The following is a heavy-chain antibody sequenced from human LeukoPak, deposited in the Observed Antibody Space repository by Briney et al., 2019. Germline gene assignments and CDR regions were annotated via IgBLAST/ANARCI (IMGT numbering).Heavy chain of an antibody. CDR3: AELGITMIGGV. CDR2: ISSSGSTI. V-gene: IGHV3-48*03. CDR1: GFTFDNYA. J-gene: IGHJ6*04. D-gene: IGHD3-10*02. Sequence: GGSLRLSCAASGFTFDNYAMHWVRQAPGKGLEWVSYISSSGSTIYYADSVKGRFTISRDNAKNSLYLQMNSLRAEDTAVYYCAELGITMIGGVWGKGTTVTISS.